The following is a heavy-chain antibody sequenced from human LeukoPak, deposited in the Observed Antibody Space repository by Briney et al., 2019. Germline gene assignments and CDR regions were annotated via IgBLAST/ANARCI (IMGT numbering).Heavy chain of an antibody. CDR1: GFTFSSYA. CDR3: AKGGRSQPAPFDY. V-gene: IGHV3-30-3*01. J-gene: IGHJ4*02. Sequence: GGSLRLSCAASGFTFSSYAMHWVRQAPGKGLEWVAVISYDGSNKYYADPVKGRFTISRDNSKNTLYLQMNSLRAEDTAVYYCAKGGRSQPAPFDYWGQGTLVTVSS. D-gene: IGHD3-16*01. CDR2: ISYDGSNK.